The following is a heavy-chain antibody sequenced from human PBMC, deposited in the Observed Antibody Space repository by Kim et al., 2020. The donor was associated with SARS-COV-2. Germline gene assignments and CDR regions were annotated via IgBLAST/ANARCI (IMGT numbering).Heavy chain of an antibody. D-gene: IGHD3-3*01. V-gene: IGHV3-21*01. J-gene: IGHJ4*02. Sequence: VKGRFTISRDNAKNSLYRQMTRLRAEDTAVYYCAGLRDYDFWSGCRWCDYWGQGTLVTVSS. CDR3: AGLRDYDFWSGCRWCDY.